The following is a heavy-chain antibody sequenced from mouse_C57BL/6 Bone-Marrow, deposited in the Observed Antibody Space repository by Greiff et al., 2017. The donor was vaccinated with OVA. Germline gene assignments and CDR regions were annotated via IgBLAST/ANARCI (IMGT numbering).Heavy chain of an antibody. CDR2: IYPRDGST. D-gene: IGHD2-4*01. V-gene: IGHV1-85*01. CDR3: AILYYDYPMDY. J-gene: IGHJ4*01. CDR1: GYTFTSYD. Sequence: VQLQQSGPELVKPGASVKLSCKASGYTFTSYDINWVKQRPGQGLEWIGWIYPRDGSTKYNEKFKGKATLTVDTSSSTAYMELHSLTSEDSAVYFGAILYYDYPMDYWGQGTSVTVSS.